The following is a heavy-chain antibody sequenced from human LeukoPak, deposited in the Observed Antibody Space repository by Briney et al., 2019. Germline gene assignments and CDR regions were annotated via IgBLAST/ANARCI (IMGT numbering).Heavy chain of an antibody. CDR3: VKRSLYYFDY. D-gene: IGHD3-10*01. Sequence: PGRSLRLSCAASGFTFSSYGMHWVRQAPGKGLEWVAVIWYDGSNKYYADSVKGRFTISRGNSKNTLYLQMNSLRAEDTAVYSCVKRSLYYFDYWGQGTLVTVSS. V-gene: IGHV3-33*06. CDR1: GFTFSSYG. CDR2: IWYDGSNK. J-gene: IGHJ4*02.